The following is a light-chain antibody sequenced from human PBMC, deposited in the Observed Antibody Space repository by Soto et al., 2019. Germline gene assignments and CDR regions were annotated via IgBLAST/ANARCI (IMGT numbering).Light chain of an antibody. CDR3: QSYDSSLSGSGV. V-gene: IGLV1-40*01. J-gene: IGLJ1*01. Sequence: QSVLTQPPSVSGAPGQRVTISCTRSSSNIGAGYDVHWYQQLPGTAPKLLIYVNINRPSGVPDRFSGSKSGTSASLAITGLQAEDEADYYCQSYDSSLSGSGVFGTGTKLTVL. CDR2: VNI. CDR1: SSNIGAGYD.